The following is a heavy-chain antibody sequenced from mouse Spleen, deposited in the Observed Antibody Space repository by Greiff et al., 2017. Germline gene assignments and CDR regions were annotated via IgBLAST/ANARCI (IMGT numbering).Heavy chain of an antibody. CDR2: INPNNGGT. CDR1: GYTFTDYY. V-gene: IGHV1-26*01. CDR3: ASDLIFAY. Sequence: VQLQQSGPELVKPGASVKISCKASGYTFTDYYMNWVKQSHGKSLEWIGDINPNNGGTSYNQKFKGKATLTVDKSSSTAYMELRSLTSEDSAVYYCASDLIFAYWGQGTLVTVSA. J-gene: IGHJ3*01.